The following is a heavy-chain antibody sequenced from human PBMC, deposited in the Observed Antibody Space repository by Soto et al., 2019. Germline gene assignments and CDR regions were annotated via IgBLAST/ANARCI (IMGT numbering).Heavy chain of an antibody. CDR2: VNSDGIT. J-gene: IGHJ3*02. CDR1: GFRFSNYW. Sequence: EVQLVESGGGLVQPGGSLRLSCAASGFRFSNYWMHWVRQVPGKGLVWVARVNSDGITTYADFVKGRFTICRDNAKNTLDLQMNSLRAEDTALYYCARDHYNSFDIWGQGTMVTVSS. V-gene: IGHV3-74*03. CDR3: ARDHYNSFDI. D-gene: IGHD1-1*01.